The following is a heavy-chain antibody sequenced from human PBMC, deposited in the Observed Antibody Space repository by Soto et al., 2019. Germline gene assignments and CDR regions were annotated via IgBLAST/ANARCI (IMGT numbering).Heavy chain of an antibody. J-gene: IGHJ4*02. CDR2: IYHNGNT. CDR3: VSAKSANPVDY. V-gene: IGHV4-59*01. CDR1: GASISSYY. Sequence: SETLSLTCTVSGASISSYYWSWIRQPPGAGLEWIAYIYHNGNTSYNPSLMNRVSISLDTSRYQFYLSLSSVTAADAAVDYCVSAKSANPVDYWGQGVLVTVSS.